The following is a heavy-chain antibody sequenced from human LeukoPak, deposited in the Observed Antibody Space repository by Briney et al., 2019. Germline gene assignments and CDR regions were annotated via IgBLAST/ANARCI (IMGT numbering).Heavy chain of an antibody. D-gene: IGHD6-19*01. Sequence: HPGGSLRLSCAASGFTFSSYAMSWVRQAPGKGLEWVSAISGSGGSTYYADSVKGRFTISRDNSKNTLYLQMNSLRAEDTAVYYCAKDASTISVSGTCFDYWGQGTLVTVSS. CDR1: GFTFSSYA. J-gene: IGHJ4*02. CDR2: ISGSGGST. CDR3: AKDASTISVSGTCFDY. V-gene: IGHV3-23*01.